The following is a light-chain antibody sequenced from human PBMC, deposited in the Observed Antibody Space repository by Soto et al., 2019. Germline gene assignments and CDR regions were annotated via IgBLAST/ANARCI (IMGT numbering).Light chain of an antibody. CDR2: GAS. J-gene: IGKJ3*01. CDR3: QQYGSSRAT. CDR1: QSFSSIY. Sequence: EIVLTQSPGTLSLSPGERATVSCRASQSFSSIYLAWYQQKPGQAPRLLIYGASSRATGIPERFSGSGSGTDFTLTISRLEPEDFAVYYCQQYGSSRATFGHGTKVDIK. V-gene: IGKV3-20*01.